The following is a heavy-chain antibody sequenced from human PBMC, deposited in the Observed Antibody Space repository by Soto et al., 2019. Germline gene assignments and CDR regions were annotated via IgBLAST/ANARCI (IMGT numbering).Heavy chain of an antibody. J-gene: IGHJ4*02. V-gene: IGHV4-31*03. Sequence: SETLSLTCTVSGGSISSGGYYWSWIRQHPGKGLEWIGYIYYSGSTYYNPSLKSRVTISVDTSKNQFSLKLSSVTAADTAVYYCARGNDYGDKGGNDYWGQGTLVTVSS. CDR2: IYYSGST. D-gene: IGHD4-17*01. CDR1: GGSISSGGYY. CDR3: ARGNDYGDKGGNDY.